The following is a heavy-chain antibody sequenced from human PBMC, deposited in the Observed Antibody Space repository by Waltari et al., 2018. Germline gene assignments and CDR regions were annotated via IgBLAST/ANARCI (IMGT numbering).Heavy chain of an antibody. CDR1: GFTFSVYE. CDR3: ARDPHQIAVAHWFDP. J-gene: IGHJ5*02. CDR2: IGGSGSII. V-gene: IGHV3-48*03. D-gene: IGHD2-2*01. Sequence: EVQLVESGGGLVQPGGSLRLSCAASGFTFSVYEMNWVRQVPGKGLEWVSFIGGSGSIIDYADSVKGRFTISRDNAKNSLYLQMNNLRAEDTAVYYCARDPHQIAVAHWFDPWGQGTLVTVSS.